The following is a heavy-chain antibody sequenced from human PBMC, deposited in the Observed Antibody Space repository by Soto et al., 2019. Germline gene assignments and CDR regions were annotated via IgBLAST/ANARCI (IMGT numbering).Heavy chain of an antibody. Sequence: QVQLVQSGAEVKKPGASVKVSCKTSGYTFTGYGINWVRQAPGHGLEWMGWISVFNGNTKYGQNIQDRVIMTTDTSTSTAYMELRSRRSDDTAVYLCGRDGSGGIIDSWGQGTMLSVSS. CDR2: ISVFNGNT. V-gene: IGHV1-18*01. D-gene: IGHD2-15*01. CDR1: GYTFTGYG. J-gene: IGHJ3*01. CDR3: GRDGSGGIIDS.